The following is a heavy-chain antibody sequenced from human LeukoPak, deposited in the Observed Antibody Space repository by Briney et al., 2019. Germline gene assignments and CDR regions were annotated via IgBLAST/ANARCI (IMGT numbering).Heavy chain of an antibody. CDR3: TRHGSGSYSFDY. D-gene: IGHD1-26*01. Sequence: GGSLRLSCAASGFTFSGSAMHWVCQASGKGLEWVGRIRSKANSYATAYAASVKGRFTISRDDSKNTAYLQMNSLKTEDTAVYYCTRHGSGSYSFDYWGQGTLVTVSS. V-gene: IGHV3-73*01. J-gene: IGHJ4*02. CDR1: GFTFSGSA. CDR2: IRSKANSYAT.